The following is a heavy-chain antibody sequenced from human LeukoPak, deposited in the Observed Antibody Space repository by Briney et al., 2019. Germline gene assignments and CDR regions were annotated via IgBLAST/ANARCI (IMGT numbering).Heavy chain of an antibody. CDR3: AKDKMSLFDI. J-gene: IGHJ3*02. V-gene: IGHV3-21*01. CDR1: GFTFSSYS. CDR2: ISSSSSYI. Sequence: GSLRLSCAASGFTFSSYSMNWVRQAPGKRLEWVSSISSSSSYIYYADSVKGRFTISRDNAKNSLYLQMNSLRAEDTAVYYCAKDKMSLFDIWGQGTMVTVSS.